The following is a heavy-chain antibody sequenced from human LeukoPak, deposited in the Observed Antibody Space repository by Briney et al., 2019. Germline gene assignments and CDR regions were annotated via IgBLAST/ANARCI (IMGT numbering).Heavy chain of an antibody. V-gene: IGHV4-39*07. CDR2: INHSGST. Sequence: SETLSLTCTVSGVSISSSNSYWGWIRQPPGKGLEWIGEINHSGSTNYNPSLKSRVTISVDTSKNQFSLKLSSVTAADTAVYYCARGVGSSGYYYVGYYFDYWGQGTLVTVSS. D-gene: IGHD3-22*01. CDR3: ARGVGSSGYYYVGYYFDY. J-gene: IGHJ4*02. CDR1: GVSISSSNSY.